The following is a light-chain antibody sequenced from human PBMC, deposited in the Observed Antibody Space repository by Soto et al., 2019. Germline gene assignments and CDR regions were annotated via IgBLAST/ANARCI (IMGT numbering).Light chain of an antibody. Sequence: EIVLTQSPGTLSLSPGERATLSCRASQSLSINSLAWYQQKPGQSPRLLVYGASTRDTGIPDRFRGSGSGTDFALTISNLQSEDFAVYYCQQYNEWPPLTFGGGTKVDIK. CDR1: QSLSINS. V-gene: IGKV3D-15*01. CDR2: GAS. J-gene: IGKJ4*01. CDR3: QQYNEWPPLT.